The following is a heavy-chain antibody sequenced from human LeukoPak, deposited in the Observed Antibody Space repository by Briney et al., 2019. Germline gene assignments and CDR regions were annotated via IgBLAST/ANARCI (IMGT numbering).Heavy chain of an antibody. CDR2: IYPGDSDI. CDR1: GYIFTNYW. D-gene: IGHD3-22*01. Sequence: GESLKISCKGSGYIFTNYWIAWVHQLPGKGLEWMGIIYPGDSDIRYRPSFQGQVTISADKSISTAYLQWSSLKASDSAIYYCARHTADGDSRGYYNWFDPWGQGTLVTVSS. CDR3: ARHTADGDSRGYYNWFDP. V-gene: IGHV5-51*07. J-gene: IGHJ5*02.